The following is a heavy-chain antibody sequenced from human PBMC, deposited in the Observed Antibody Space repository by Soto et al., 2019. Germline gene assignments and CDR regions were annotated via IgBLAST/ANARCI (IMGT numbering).Heavy chain of an antibody. CDR1: GGSISSYY. V-gene: IGHV4-34*01. Sequence: ASETLSLTCTVSGGSISSYYWSWIRQPPGKGLEWIGEINHSGSTNYNPSLKSRVTISVDTSKNQLSLKLSSVTAADTAVYYCARGLFRSGQQLVRRGYYYYGMDVWGQGTTVNVS. CDR3: ARGLFRSGQQLVRRGYYYYGMDV. CDR2: INHSGST. D-gene: IGHD6-13*01. J-gene: IGHJ6*02.